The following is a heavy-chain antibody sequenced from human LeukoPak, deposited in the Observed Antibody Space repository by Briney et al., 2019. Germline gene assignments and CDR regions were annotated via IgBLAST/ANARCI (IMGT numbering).Heavy chain of an antibody. J-gene: IGHJ4*02. CDR1: GGTFSSYA. D-gene: IGHD5-12*01. CDR3: AREHVDIVAPGSLDY. Sequence: SVKVSCKASGGTFSSYAISWERQATGQGLEWMGGIIPIFGTANYAQKFQGRVTITADESTSTAYMELSSLRSEDTAVYYCAREHVDIVAPGSLDYWGQGTLVTVSS. CDR2: IIPIFGTA. V-gene: IGHV1-69*13.